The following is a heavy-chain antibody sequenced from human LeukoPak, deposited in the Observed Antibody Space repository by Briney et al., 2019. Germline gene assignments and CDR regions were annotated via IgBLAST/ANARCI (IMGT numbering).Heavy chain of an antibody. CDR1: GGSVSNKY. CDR3: ARTTEGGYTYDYFYYYYMDV. J-gene: IGHJ6*03. V-gene: IGHV4-59*02. Sequence: SETLSLTCTVSGGSVSNKYWSWIRQPPGKGLEWIGYIYYSGSTNYNPSLKSRVTISVDTSKNQFSLKLSSVTAADTAVYYCARTTEGGYTYDYFYYYYMDVWGKGTTVTISS. CDR2: IYYSGST. D-gene: IGHD5-18*01.